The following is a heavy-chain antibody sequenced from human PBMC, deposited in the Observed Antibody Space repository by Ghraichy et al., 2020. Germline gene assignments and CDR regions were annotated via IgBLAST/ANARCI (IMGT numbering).Heavy chain of an antibody. D-gene: IGHD3-3*01. V-gene: IGHV1-18*01. CDR3: ARDDFWSGYNYSNYYYYYGMDV. J-gene: IGHJ6*02. CDR2: ISAYNGNT. CDR1: GYTFTSYG. Sequence: ASVKVSCKASGYTFTSYGISWVRQAPGQGLEWMGWISAYNGNTNYAQKLQGRVTMTTDTSTSTAYMELRSLRSDDTAVYYCARDDFWSGYNYSNYYYYYGMDVWGQGTTVTVSS.